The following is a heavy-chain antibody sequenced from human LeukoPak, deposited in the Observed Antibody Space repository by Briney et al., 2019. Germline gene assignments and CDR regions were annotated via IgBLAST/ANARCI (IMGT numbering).Heavy chain of an antibody. D-gene: IGHD4-17*01. CDR3: ARHDYGDFNFDY. CDR1: GGSISSNY. V-gene: IGHV4-39*01. J-gene: IGHJ4*02. Sequence: SETLSLTCTVSGGSISSNYWGWIRQPPGKGLEWIGSIYSSGSTYYNPSLKSRVTISGDTSKNQFSLRLSSVTAADTAVYYCARHDYGDFNFDYWGQGTLVTVSS. CDR2: IYSSGST.